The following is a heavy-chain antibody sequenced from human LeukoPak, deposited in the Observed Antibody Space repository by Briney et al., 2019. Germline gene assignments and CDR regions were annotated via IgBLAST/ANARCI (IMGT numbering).Heavy chain of an antibody. D-gene: IGHD4-17*01. V-gene: IGHV4-59*11. Sequence: SETLSLTCTVSGGSISGPYWSWIRQPPGKGLEWIAYMYNSGSTNYNPSLKSRVTISIDTSKNQFSLKLSSLTAADTAIYYCARGIESYGDYGYWGQGSLVTVPP. J-gene: IGHJ4*02. CDR2: MYNSGST. CDR3: ARGIESYGDYGY. CDR1: GGSISGPY.